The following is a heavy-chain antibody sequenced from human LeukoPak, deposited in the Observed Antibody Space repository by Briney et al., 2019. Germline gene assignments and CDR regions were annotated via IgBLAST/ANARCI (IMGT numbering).Heavy chain of an antibody. D-gene: IGHD3-16*02. CDR1: GFTFSNYN. J-gene: IGHJ4*02. CDR2: ISSSSSTI. Sequence: GGSLRLSCAASGFTFSNYNMNWVRQAPGKGLEWVSCISSSSSTIYYADPVKGRFTISRANAKNSLHMQMNSLRAEAAAVYYCASRRLRLAELALYFNYCGQQRLVTVHS. V-gene: IGHV3-48*04. CDR3: ASRRLRLAELALYFNY.